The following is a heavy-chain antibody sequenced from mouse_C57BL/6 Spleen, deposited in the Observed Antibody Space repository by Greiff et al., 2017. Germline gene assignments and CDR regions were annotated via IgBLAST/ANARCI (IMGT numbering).Heavy chain of an antibody. J-gene: IGHJ1*03. CDR1: GYAFSSYW. V-gene: IGHV1-80*01. Sequence: VQLQQSGAELVKPGASVKISCKASGYAFSSYWMNWVKQRPGKGLEWIGQIYPGDGDTNYNGKFKGKATLTADKSSSTAYMQLSSLTSEDSAVYFCARGDLATVVADWYFDVWGTGTTVTVSS. CDR2: IYPGDGDT. CDR3: ARGDLATVVADWYFDV. D-gene: IGHD1-1*01.